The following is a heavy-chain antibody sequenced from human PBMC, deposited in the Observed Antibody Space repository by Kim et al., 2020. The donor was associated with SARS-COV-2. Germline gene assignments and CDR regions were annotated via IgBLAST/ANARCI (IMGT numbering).Heavy chain of an antibody. D-gene: IGHD2-21*01. V-gene: IGHV3-9*01. CDR2: ISWNSDRI. Sequence: GGSLRLSCAASGFNVDDFAMNWVRQAPGKGLEWVAGISWNSDRIAYADSVKGRFIISRDNAKSTLYLQMNTLRPEDTAFYYCAKDISTGIQIGGGGDYYGMDVWGQGATVTVSS. J-gene: IGHJ6*02. CDR1: GFNVDDFA. CDR3: AKDISTGIQIGGGGDYYGMDV.